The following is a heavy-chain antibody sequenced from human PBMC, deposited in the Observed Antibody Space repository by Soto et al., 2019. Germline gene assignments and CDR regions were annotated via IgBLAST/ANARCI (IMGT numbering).Heavy chain of an antibody. V-gene: IGHV3-33*01. Sequence: QVQLVESGGGVVQPGRSQTLSCEASGFSFSNYGMHWVRRAPGKGLEWVAVIWFDGSHKFYANSMKDRFTISRDNSKNTLYLEMNNLRVEDTAVYYCAQSTVGATAQFDSWGQGTLVTVSS. CDR2: IWFDGSHK. CDR1: GFSFSNYG. CDR3: AQSTVGATAQFDS. D-gene: IGHD1-26*01. J-gene: IGHJ4*02.